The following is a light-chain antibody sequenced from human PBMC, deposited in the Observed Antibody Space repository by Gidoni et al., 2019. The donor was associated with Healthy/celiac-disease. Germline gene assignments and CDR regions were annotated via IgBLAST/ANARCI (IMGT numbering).Light chain of an antibody. J-gene: IGKJ3*01. CDR3: QQYGSSPQT. CDR1: QSVSSSY. V-gene: IGKV3-20*01. Sequence: EIVLTQSPGTLSLSPGERATRSCRARQSVSSSYLAWYQQKPGQAPRLLIYGASSRATGIPDRFSGSGSGTDFTLTISRLEPEDFAVYYCQQYGSSPQTFXPXTKVDIK. CDR2: GAS.